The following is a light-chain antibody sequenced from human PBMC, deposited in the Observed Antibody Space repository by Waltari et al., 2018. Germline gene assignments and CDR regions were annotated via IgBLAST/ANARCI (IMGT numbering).Light chain of an antibody. CDR1: QSISTW. CDR2: AAS. Sequence: DIQMTQSPSTLSASVGDRVTITCRASQSISTWVAWYQQKPGKAPKLLIYAASNLESGVPSRFGGSGYGTEFTLTISSLQPDDFAIYYCQQYNRYPVAFVQGTKLDIK. J-gene: IGKJ2*01. V-gene: IGKV1-5*03. CDR3: QQYNRYPVA.